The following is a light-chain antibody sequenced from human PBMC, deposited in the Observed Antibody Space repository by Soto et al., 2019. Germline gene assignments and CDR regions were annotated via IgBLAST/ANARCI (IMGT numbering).Light chain of an antibody. CDR3: QQYDRSPL. CDR2: GAS. J-gene: IGKJ4*01. Sequence: EIVLTQSPGALSLSPGERATLSCRASQSVSNSHSAWYQQKPGQAPRLPIYGASNRATGVSDRFSGSGYGTDLTLTITRLEPEDSAVYYCQQYDRSPLFGGGTKVEI. CDR1: QSVSNSH. V-gene: IGKV3-20*01.